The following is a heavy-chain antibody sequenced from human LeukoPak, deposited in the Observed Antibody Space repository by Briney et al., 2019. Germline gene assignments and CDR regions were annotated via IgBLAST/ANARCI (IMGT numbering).Heavy chain of an antibody. D-gene: IGHD3-10*01. J-gene: IGHJ4*02. Sequence: SETLSLTCTVSGVSISSGGYYWSWIRQHPGKGLEWIGYIYYSGSTYYNPSLKSRMTISVVTSKIQFSLKLSSVTAADTAVYYCARSDLEYGSGSYYGYWGQGTLVTVSS. CDR1: GVSISSGGYY. V-gene: IGHV4-31*03. CDR2: IYYSGST. CDR3: ARSDLEYGSGSYYGY.